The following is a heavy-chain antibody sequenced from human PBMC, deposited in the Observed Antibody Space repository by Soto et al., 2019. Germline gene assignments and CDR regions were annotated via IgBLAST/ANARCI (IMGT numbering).Heavy chain of an antibody. Sequence: GGSLRLSCAASGFTFSSYGMHWVRQAPGKGLEWVAVISYDGSNKYYADSVKGRFTISRDNSKNTLYLQMNSLRAEDTAVYYCAKDGYDAFDYWGQGTLVTVSS. CDR1: GFTFSSYG. J-gene: IGHJ4*02. D-gene: IGHD5-12*01. V-gene: IGHV3-30*18. CDR3: AKDGYDAFDY. CDR2: ISYDGSNK.